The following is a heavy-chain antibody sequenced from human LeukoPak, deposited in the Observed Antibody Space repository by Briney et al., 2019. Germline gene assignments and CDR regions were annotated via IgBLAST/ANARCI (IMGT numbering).Heavy chain of an antibody. Sequence: HPGRSLRLSCAASGFTFSSYWMSWVRQAPGKGLEWVANIKQDGSEKYYVDSVKGRFTISRDNAKNSLYLQMNSLRAEDTAVYYCARAPSPDYGDYRYYFDYWGQGTLVTVSS. CDR2: IKQDGSEK. D-gene: IGHD4-17*01. CDR3: ARAPSPDYGDYRYYFDY. V-gene: IGHV3-7*03. CDR1: GFTFSSYW. J-gene: IGHJ4*02.